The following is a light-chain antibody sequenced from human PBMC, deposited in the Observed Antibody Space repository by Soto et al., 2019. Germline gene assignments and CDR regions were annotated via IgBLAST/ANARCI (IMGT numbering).Light chain of an antibody. CDR3: AAWDASLGGFYV. CDR2: SNN. V-gene: IGLV1-44*01. J-gene: IGLJ1*01. Sequence: QSVLTQPPSASGTPGQRVTISCPGSRSSIGSNTVNWYQHLPGSAPKLLIYSNNHRPSGVPDRFSASKAGASASLAISGLQSEDEGDYYCAAWDASLGGFYVFGSGTKLTVL. CDR1: RSSIGSNT.